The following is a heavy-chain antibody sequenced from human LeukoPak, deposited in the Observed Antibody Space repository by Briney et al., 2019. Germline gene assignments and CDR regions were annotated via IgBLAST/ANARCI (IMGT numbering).Heavy chain of an antibody. J-gene: IGHJ4*02. CDR1: GDSISSADSF. D-gene: IGHD3-9*01. Sequence: PSETLSLTCTVSGDSISSADSFWIWIRQPPGKGLEWIGYIFYRGYTYYHPSLKSRLNISVDTSKIQFSLKPSSVTAADTAVYYCARGQYFDWALGGRVYFDSWGQGTLVTVSS. CDR3: ARGQYFDWALGGRVYFDS. V-gene: IGHV4-30-4*01. CDR2: IFYRGYT.